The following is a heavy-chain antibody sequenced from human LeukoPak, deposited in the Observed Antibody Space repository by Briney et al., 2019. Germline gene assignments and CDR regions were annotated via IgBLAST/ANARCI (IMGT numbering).Heavy chain of an antibody. J-gene: IGHJ4*02. CDR1: GFTVSSNY. Sequence: GGSLRLSCAASGFTVSSNYMSWVRQAPGKGLEWVSVIYSCGSTYYADSVKGRFSISRDNSKNTLYLQVNGLRTEDTAVYYCAKDRLLNCRGDCYIFDYWGQGTVVTVSS. D-gene: IGHD2-21*02. V-gene: IGHV3-53*05. CDR2: IYSCGST. CDR3: AKDRLLNCRGDCYIFDY.